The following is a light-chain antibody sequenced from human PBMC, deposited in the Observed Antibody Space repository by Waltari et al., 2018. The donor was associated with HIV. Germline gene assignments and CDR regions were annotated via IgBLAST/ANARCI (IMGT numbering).Light chain of an antibody. CDR1: QTMFYSSKNKNY. Sequence: DIVMTQSPDSLALSLGEGATINCKSCQTMFYSSKNKNYLAWYQQRPGQTPKLLIYWASTRDSGVPDRFSGSGSGTDFTLTISNLQSEDVAIYFCQQYYSNPPTFGQGTKVEVK. J-gene: IGKJ1*01. CDR2: WAS. CDR3: QQYYSNPPT. V-gene: IGKV4-1*01.